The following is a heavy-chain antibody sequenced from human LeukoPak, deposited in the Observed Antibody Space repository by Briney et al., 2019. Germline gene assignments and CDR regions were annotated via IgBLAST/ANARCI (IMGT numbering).Heavy chain of an antibody. D-gene: IGHD3-9*01. CDR3: ARALIAYDILTGYSDRYYFDY. CDR2: IIPIFGTA. J-gene: IGHJ4*02. CDR1: GGTFSSYA. Sequence: SVKVSCKASGGTFSSYAISWVRQAPGQGLEWMGGIIPIFGTANYAQKFQGRVTITADESTSTAYMELSSLRSEDTAVYYCARALIAYDILTGYSDRYYFDYWGQGTLVTVSS. V-gene: IGHV1-69*13.